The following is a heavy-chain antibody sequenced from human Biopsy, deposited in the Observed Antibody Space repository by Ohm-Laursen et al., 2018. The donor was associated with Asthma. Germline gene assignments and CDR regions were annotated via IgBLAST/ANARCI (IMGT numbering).Heavy chain of an antibody. D-gene: IGHD2-2*01. CDR3: AREAGSCISRTCYSLDF. V-gene: IGHV1-69*13. CDR2: INSVFGTT. J-gene: IGHJ4*02. CDR1: GGTLNTYV. Sequence: GASVKVSCKSLGGTLNTYVIGWVRQAPGQGLEWMGGINSVFGTTTYPQKFQDRVTITADDSTSTVYMELSSLRSEDTAVYYCAREAGSCISRTCYSLDFWGQGTLVTVSS.